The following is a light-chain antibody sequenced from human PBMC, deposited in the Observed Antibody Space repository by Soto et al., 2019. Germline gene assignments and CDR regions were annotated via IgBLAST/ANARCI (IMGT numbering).Light chain of an antibody. CDR3: SSYTSSSTRV. CDR1: SSDVGGYKY. CDR2: DIR. Sequence: QSALTQPASVSGSPGQSITISCTGTSSDVGGYKYVSWYQQHPGKAPKLMIYDIRNRPSGVSNRFSGSKSGNXAXLTISGLQAEDEADYYCSSYTSSSTRVFGTGTKVTVL. V-gene: IGLV2-14*03. J-gene: IGLJ1*01.